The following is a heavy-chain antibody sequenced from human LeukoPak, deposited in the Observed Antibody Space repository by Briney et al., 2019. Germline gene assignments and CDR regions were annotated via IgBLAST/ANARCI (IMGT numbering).Heavy chain of an antibody. CDR1: GFTFSSYG. J-gene: IGHJ3*02. V-gene: IGHV3-33*06. D-gene: IGHD3-22*01. Sequence: GGSLRLSCAASGFTFSSYGMHWVRQAPGKGREWVAVIWYDGSNKYYVDSVKGRFTISRDNSKNTLYLQMNSLRAEDTAVYYCANFHDSSGEDAFDIWGQGTMVTVSS. CDR3: ANFHDSSGEDAFDI. CDR2: IWYDGSNK.